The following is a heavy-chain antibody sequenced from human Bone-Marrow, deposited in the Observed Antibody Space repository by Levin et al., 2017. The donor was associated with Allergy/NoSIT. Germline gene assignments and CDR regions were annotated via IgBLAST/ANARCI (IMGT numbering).Heavy chain of an antibody. V-gene: IGHV4-39*07. CDR1: GGSISSSSYY. CDR2: IYYSGST. CDR3: ARGGYDSSGYYYDGLGSWFDP. Sequence: SETLSLTCTVSGGSISSSSYYWGWIRQPPGKGLEWIGSIYYSGSTYYNPSLKSRVTISVDTSKNQFSLKLSSVTAADTAVYYCARGGYDSSGYYYDGLGSWFDPWGQGTLVTVSS. D-gene: IGHD3-22*01. J-gene: IGHJ5*02.